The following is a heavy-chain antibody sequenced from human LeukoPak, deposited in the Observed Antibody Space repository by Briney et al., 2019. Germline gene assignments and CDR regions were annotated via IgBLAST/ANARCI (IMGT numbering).Heavy chain of an antibody. CDR2: IYYSGST. J-gene: IGHJ4*02. V-gene: IGHV4-39*07. D-gene: IGHD6-19*01. CDR3: ARTGRDPMIAVAPFDY. Sequence: SETLSLTCTVSGGSISSSSYYWGWIRQPPGKGLEWIGSIYYSGSTYYNPSLKSRVTISVDTSKNQFSLKLSSVTAADTAVYYCARTGRDPMIAVAPFDYWGQGTLVTVSS. CDR1: GGSISSSSYY.